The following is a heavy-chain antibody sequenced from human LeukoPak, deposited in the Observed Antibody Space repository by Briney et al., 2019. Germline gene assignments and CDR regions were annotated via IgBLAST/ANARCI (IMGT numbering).Heavy chain of an antibody. D-gene: IGHD6-6*01. CDR1: GYTFTDYY. CDR3: ARDRPPNAFDI. V-gene: IGHV1-46*01. Sequence: ASVKVSCKASGYTFTDYYMHWVRQAPGQGLEWMGIINPSGGSTNYAQKFQGRVTMTRDTSTSTVYMELSSLRSEDTAVYYCARDRPPNAFDIWGQGTMVTVSS. J-gene: IGHJ3*02. CDR2: INPSGGST.